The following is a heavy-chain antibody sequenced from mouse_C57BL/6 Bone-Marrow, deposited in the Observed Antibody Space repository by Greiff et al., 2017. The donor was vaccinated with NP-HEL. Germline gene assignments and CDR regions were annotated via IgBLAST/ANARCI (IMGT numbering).Heavy chain of an antibody. CDR2: IYPGGGYT. CDR1: GYTFTNYW. D-gene: IGHD2-4*01. CDR3: ARSTYDYPFAY. Sequence: QVQLQQSGAELVRPGTSVKMSCKASGYTFTNYWIGWAKQRPGHGLEWIGDIYPGGGYTNYNEKFKGKATLTADKSSSTAYMQFSSLTSEDSAIYYCARSTYDYPFAYWGQGTLVTVSA. V-gene: IGHV1-63*01. J-gene: IGHJ3*01.